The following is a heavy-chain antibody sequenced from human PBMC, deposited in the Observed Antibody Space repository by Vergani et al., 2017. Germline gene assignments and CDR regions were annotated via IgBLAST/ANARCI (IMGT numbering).Heavy chain of an antibody. V-gene: IGHV4-31*03. J-gene: IGHJ3*02. CDR2: IYYSGST. CDR3: AREVELELLWLNRGGRAFDI. CDR1: GGSISSGGYY. Sequence: QVQLQESGPGLVKPSQTLSLTCTVSGGSISSGGYYWSWIRQHPGKGLEWIGYIYYSGSTYYNPSLKSRVTISVDTSKNQFSLKLSSVTAADTAVYYCAREVELELLWLNRGGRAFDIWGQGTMVTVSS. D-gene: IGHD1-7*01.